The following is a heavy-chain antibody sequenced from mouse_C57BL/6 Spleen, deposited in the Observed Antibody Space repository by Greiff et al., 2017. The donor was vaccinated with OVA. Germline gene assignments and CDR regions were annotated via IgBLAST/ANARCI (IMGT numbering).Heavy chain of an antibody. CDR2: IHPNSGST. D-gene: IGHD2-4*01. Sequence: QVQLQQPGAELVKPGASVKLSCKASGYTFTSYWMHWVKQRPGQGLEWIGMIHPNSGSTNDNEKFKSKATLTVDKSSSTAYMQLSSLTSEDSAVYYCAINYDYGLAYSMDYWGQGTSVTVSS. J-gene: IGHJ4*01. CDR1: GYTFTSYW. CDR3: AINYDYGLAYSMDY. V-gene: IGHV1-64*01.